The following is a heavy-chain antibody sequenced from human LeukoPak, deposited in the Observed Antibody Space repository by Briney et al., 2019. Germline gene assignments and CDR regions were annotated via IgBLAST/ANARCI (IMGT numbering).Heavy chain of an antibody. D-gene: IGHD3-10*01. V-gene: IGHV4-59*01. J-gene: IGHJ4*02. CDR2: IYYSGST. Sequence: PSETLSLTCTVSGGSISSYYWSWIQQPPGKGLEWIGYIYYSGSTNYNPSLKSRVTISVDTSKNQFSLKLSSVTAADTAVYYCARSNGSGTLVYFFDYWGQGTLVTVSS. CDR3: ARSNGSGTLVYFFDY. CDR1: GGSISSYY.